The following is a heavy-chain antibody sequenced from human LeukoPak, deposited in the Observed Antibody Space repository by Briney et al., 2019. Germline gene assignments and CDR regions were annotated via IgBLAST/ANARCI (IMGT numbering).Heavy chain of an antibody. CDR1: GGSISSNNYF. Sequence: SETLSLTCTVSGGSISSNNYFWGWIRQPPGKGLEWIGYIYHSGSTYYNPSLKSRVTISVDRSKNQFSLKLSSVTAADTAVYYCARLIRATNGMDVWGQGTTVTVSS. J-gene: IGHJ6*02. CDR2: IYHSGST. CDR3: ARLIRATNGMDV. D-gene: IGHD1-26*01. V-gene: IGHV4-30-2*01.